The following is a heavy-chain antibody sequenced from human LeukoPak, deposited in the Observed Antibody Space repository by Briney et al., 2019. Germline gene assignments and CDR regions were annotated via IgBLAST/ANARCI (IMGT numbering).Heavy chain of an antibody. CDR1: GYTFTSYY. D-gene: IGHD2-2*01. V-gene: IGHV1-46*01. J-gene: IGHJ6*02. CDR3: ARDIVVVPAAKAYYYYGMDV. Sequence: ASVKVSCKASGYTFTSYYMQWVRQAPGQGLEWMGVINPSGGSTSYAQKFQGRVTMTRDTSTSTVYMELSSLRSEDTAVYYCARDIVVVPAAKAYYYYGMDVWGQGTTVTVSS. CDR2: INPSGGST.